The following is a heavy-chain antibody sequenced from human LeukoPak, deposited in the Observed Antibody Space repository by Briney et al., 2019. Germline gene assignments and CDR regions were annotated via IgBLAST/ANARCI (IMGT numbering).Heavy chain of an antibody. CDR3: ASGVAGHLFDY. D-gene: IGHD2-15*01. CDR1: GFTFSSYW. V-gene: IGHV3-7*03. Sequence: PGGSLRLSCAASGFTFSSYWMSWVRQAPGKGLEWVANIKQDGSEKYYVDSVKDRFTISRDNAKNSLYLQMNSLRAEDTAVYYCASGVAGHLFDYWGQGTLVTVSS. CDR2: IKQDGSEK. J-gene: IGHJ4*02.